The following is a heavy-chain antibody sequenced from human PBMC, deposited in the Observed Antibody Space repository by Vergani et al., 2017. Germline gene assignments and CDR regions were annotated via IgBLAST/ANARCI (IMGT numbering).Heavy chain of an antibody. Sequence: QVQLVQSGAEVKKPGSSVKVSCKASGGPFSSYAISWVRQAPGQGLEWMGRIIPIFGTANYAQKFQGRVTITADESTSTAYMELSSLRSEDTAVYYCARDPGDGPKEGWFDPWGQGTLVTVAS. CDR1: GGPFSSYA. CDR2: IIPIFGTA. D-gene: IGHD3-16*01. J-gene: IGHJ5*02. V-gene: IGHV1-69*15. CDR3: ARDPGDGPKEGWFDP.